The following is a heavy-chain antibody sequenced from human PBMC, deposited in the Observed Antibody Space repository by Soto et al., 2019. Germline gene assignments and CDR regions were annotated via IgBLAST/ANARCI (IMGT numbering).Heavy chain of an antibody. CDR3: ARCLRSGWHKGLGY. D-gene: IGHD6-19*01. CDR2: INHSGST. CDR1: GGSFSGYY. V-gene: IGHV4-34*01. J-gene: IGHJ4*02. Sequence: QVQLQQWGAGLLKPSETLSLTCAVYGGSFSGYYWSWIRQPPGKGLEWIGEINHSGSTNYNPSLKSRVTISVDTSKNQFSLKLSSVTAADTAVYYCARCLRSGWHKGLGYWGQVTLVTVSS.